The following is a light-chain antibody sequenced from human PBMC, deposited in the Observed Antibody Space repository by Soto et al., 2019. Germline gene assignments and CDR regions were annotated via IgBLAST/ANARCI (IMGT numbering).Light chain of an antibody. V-gene: IGKV3-15*01. Sequence: EIVMTQSPATLSVSPGERATLSCRASQSVSSNLAWYQQKPGQAPRLLIFGASTRATDIPATFSGSGSGTEFTLTISRLEPEDFAVYYCQQYGNSPITFGQGTRLEIK. CDR3: QQYGNSPIT. CDR1: QSVSSN. J-gene: IGKJ5*01. CDR2: GAS.